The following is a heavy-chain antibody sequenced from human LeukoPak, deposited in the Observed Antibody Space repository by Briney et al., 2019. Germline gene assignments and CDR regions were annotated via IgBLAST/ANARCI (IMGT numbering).Heavy chain of an antibody. J-gene: IGHJ5*02. D-gene: IGHD1-26*01. CDR2: IKQDGSEK. Sequence: GGSLRLSCAASGFTFSSYWMSWVRQAPGKGLEWVANIKQDGSEKYYVDSVKGRFTISRDNAKNSLYLQMNSLRAEDTAVYYCARDRGGSYYVFDPWGQGTLDTVSS. CDR1: GFTFSSYW. V-gene: IGHV3-7*01. CDR3: ARDRGGSYYVFDP.